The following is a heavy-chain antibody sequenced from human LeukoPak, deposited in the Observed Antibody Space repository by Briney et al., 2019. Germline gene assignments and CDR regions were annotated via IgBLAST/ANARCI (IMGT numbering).Heavy chain of an antibody. J-gene: IGHJ4*02. V-gene: IGHV3-64*01. D-gene: IGHD5-18*01. Sequence: GGSLRLSCAASGFTFSSYAMHWVRQAPGKGLEYVSAISSNGGGTYYANSVKGRFTISRDNSKNTLYLQMGSMRAEGMAVYYCARGGYSYGSPYFDYWGQGTLVTVSS. CDR3: ARGGYSYGSPYFDY. CDR2: ISSNGGGT. CDR1: GFTFSSYA.